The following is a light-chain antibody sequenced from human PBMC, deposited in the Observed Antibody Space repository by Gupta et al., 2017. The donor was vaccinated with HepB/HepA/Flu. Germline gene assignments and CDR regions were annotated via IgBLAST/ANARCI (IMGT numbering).Light chain of an antibody. V-gene: IGLV7-43*01. J-gene: IGLJ2*01. CDR1: TGAVTNINS. CDR2: NTH. Sequence: TVVTQEPSLPVSPGGTVTLTCASSTGAVTNINSPNWFQQKPGQAPTVLIFNTHNNHYWTPARVLGSIIGGTAVMTLADVQPEEEAKYFCLLSFGGAQNYYVFGGGTKLTVL. CDR3: LLSFGGAQNYYV.